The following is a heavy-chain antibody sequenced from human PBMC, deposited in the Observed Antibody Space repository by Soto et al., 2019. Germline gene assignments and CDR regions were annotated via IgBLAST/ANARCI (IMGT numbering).Heavy chain of an antibody. V-gene: IGHV3-11*06. CDR1: GFTFSDYY. CDR3: ARGILGGSTWFDP. Sequence: PVVSLRLSCAASGFTFSDYYMSWIRQAPGKGLEWVSYISSSSSYTNYADSVKGRFTISRDNAKNSLYLQMNSLRAEDTAVYYCARGILGGSTWFDPWGKGTLVTVSS. D-gene: IGHD3-10*01. CDR2: ISSSSSYT. J-gene: IGHJ5*02.